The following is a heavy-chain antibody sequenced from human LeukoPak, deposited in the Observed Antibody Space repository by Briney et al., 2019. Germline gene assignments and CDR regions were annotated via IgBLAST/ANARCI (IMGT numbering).Heavy chain of an antibody. D-gene: IGHD7-27*01. CDR1: GFTFNTYA. CDR3: ARDNNWGSTHY. Sequence: GGSLRLSCAASGFTFNTYAMHWVRQAPGKGLEWVAVISYDGSNKYYADSVKGRFTISRDNSKNTLSLQMNSLRAEDTAMHYCARDNNWGSTHYWGQGTLVTVSS. CDR2: ISYDGSNK. V-gene: IGHV3-30-3*01. J-gene: IGHJ4*02.